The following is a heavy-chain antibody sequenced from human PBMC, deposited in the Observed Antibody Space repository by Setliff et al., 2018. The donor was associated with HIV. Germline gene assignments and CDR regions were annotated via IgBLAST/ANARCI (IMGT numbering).Heavy chain of an antibody. D-gene: IGHD2-8*01. J-gene: IGHJ6*02. Sequence: PSETLSLTCTVYGASISNSNSYWGWIRQPPGKRLEWLGSVYQSGSTSYNPSLSSRLTISVDTSKNQASLRLSSVTAADTGVYYCARAPSCADSWCYMYYYYYYGMDVWGLGTTVTVSS. CDR2: VYQSGST. CDR3: ARAPSCADSWCYMYYYYYYGMDV. V-gene: IGHV4-39*02. CDR1: GASISNSNSY.